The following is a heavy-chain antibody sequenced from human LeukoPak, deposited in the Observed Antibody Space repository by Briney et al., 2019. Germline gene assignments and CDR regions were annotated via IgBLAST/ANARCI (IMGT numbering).Heavy chain of an antibody. J-gene: IGHJ4*02. CDR2: ISDGVSTT. CDR1: GFTFSSYW. CDR3: ARDPKGDFDY. V-gene: IGHV3-74*01. Sequence: GGSLRLSCAASGFTFSSYWMHWVRQAPGKGLVWVSRISDGVSTTTYADSVKGRFTISRDNAKNTLYLQMNSLRAEDTAVYYCARDPKGDFDYWGQGTLVTVSS.